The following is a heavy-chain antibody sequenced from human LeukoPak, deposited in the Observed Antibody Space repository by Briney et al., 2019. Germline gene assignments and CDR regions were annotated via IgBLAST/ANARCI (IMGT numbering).Heavy chain of an antibody. CDR2: IYTSGST. CDR3: ARGGVVVVAAREAFDI. V-gene: IGHV4-4*07. D-gene: IGHD2-15*01. Sequence: SETLSLTCTVSGGSISSYYWSWIRQPAGKGLEWLGRIYTSGSTNYNPSLKSRVTMSVDTSKNQFSLKLSSVTAADTAVYYCARGGVVVVAAREAFDIWGQGTMVTVSS. CDR1: GGSISSYY. J-gene: IGHJ3*02.